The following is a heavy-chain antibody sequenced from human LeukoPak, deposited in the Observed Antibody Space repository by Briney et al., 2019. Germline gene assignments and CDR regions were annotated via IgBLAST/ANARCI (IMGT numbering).Heavy chain of an antibody. CDR1: GFTFDDYA. CDR3: AKGVCSGGSCHGILYYFNY. CDR2: ISWNSGSI. J-gene: IGHJ4*02. Sequence: PGRSLRLSCAASGFTFDDYAMHWVRQAPGKGLEWVSGISWNSGSIGYADSVKGRFTISRDNAKNSLYLQMNSLRAEDTALYYCAKGVCSGGSCHGILYYFNYWGQGTLVTVSS. V-gene: IGHV3-9*01. D-gene: IGHD2-15*01.